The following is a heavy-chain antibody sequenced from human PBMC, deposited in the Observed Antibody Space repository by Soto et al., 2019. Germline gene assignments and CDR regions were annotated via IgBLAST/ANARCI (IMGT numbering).Heavy chain of an antibody. V-gene: IGHV1-8*01. J-gene: IGHJ6*03. CDR1: GYTFTSYD. Sequence: QVQLVQSGAEVKKPGASVKVSCKASGYTFTSYDINWVRQATGQGLEWMGWMNPNSGNTGYAQKFQGRVPMTRNTALSNAYMELRSLRSEDKAVYYCARGVAYCGGDCYSGGYYYYYYMDVWGKGTPVTVSS. CDR2: MNPNSGNT. D-gene: IGHD2-21*01. CDR3: ARGVAYCGGDCYSGGYYYYYYMDV.